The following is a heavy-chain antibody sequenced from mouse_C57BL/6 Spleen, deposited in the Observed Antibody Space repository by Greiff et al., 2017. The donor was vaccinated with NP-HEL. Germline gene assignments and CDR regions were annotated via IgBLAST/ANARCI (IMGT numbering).Heavy chain of an antibody. J-gene: IGHJ1*03. CDR2: IDPSDSYT. CDR1: GYTFTSYW. Sequence: VQLQQSGAELVMPGASVKLSCKASGYTFTSYWMHWVKQRPGQGLEWIGEIDPSDSYTNYNQKFKGKSTLTVDKSSSTAYMQLSSLTSEDSAVYYCVYGSRGYFDVWGTGTTVTVSS. D-gene: IGHD1-1*01. CDR3: VYGSRGYFDV. V-gene: IGHV1-69*01.